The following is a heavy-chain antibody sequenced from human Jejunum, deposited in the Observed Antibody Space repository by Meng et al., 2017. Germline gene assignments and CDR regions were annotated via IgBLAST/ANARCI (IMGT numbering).Heavy chain of an antibody. CDR2: ISGSGEIT. CDR1: RFSFNNYA. V-gene: IGHV3-23*01. CDR3: ANDLRVSKGYSGVWYVSEYFQY. D-gene: IGHD6-19*01. Sequence: GSLRLSCAASRFSFNNYAMSWVRQAPGKGLEWVSSISGSGEITYYADSVKGRFTISRDNSKNTLDLQMSSLRVEDTAVYYCANDLRVSKGYSGVWYVSEYFQYWGQGTLVTVSS. J-gene: IGHJ1*01.